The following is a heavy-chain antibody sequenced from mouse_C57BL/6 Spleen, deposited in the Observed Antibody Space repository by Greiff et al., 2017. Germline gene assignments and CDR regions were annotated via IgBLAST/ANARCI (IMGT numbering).Heavy chain of an antibody. V-gene: IGHV5-17*01. CDR1: GFTFSDYG. D-gene: IGHD1-1*01. CDR2: ISSGSSTI. Sequence: EVHLVASGGGLVKPGGSLKLSCAASGFTFSDYGMHWVRQAPEKGLEWVAYISSGSSTIYYADTVKGRFTISRDNAKNTLFLQMTSLRSEDTAMYYCARSAYGSSYYAMDYWGQGTSVTVSS. CDR3: ARSAYGSSYYAMDY. J-gene: IGHJ4*01.